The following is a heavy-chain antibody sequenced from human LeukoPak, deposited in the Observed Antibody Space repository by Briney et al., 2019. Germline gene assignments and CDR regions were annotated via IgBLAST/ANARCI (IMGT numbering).Heavy chain of an antibody. J-gene: IGHJ6*02. V-gene: IGHV3-48*03. Sequence: GGSLRLSCAASGFTFSSYEMYWVRQPPGKGLELVSYISSSGSTIYYADSVKGRFTISRDNAKNSLYLQMKSLRAEDTAVYYCARDNFGAYYYYGMDVWGQGTTVTVSS. D-gene: IGHD3-16*01. CDR3: ARDNFGAYYYYGMDV. CDR2: ISSSGSTI. CDR1: GFTFSSYE.